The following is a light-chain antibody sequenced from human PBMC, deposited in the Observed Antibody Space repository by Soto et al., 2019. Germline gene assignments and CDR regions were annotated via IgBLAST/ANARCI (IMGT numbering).Light chain of an antibody. CDR2: EAS. J-gene: IGKJ1*01. CDR1: QRVSTV. Sequence: IGLTQSPGTLSLSPGHRVTLSCMASQRVSTVLAWYQQRPGQAPRLLLSEASNRATGIPARFSGSGAGTDLTLTISSLQHEDFAAYYCQQSHNWHRTFGQGTKVDIK. V-gene: IGKV3-11*01. CDR3: QQSHNWHRT.